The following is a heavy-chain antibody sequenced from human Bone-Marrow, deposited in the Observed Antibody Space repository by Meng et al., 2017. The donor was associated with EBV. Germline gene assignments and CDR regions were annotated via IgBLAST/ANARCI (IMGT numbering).Heavy chain of an antibody. CDR2: INPKTGDS. CDR3: ATPLETTMAPDH. Sequence: LVKSGVEMRQRGASVGVSCKASGYTFIGSFMHWVREAPGQGLEWVGRINPKTGDSDLSPKFRGRVSLTRDTSTGTAYMDFSSLQSADTAVYFCATPLETTMAPDHWGQGTLVTVSS. D-gene: IGHD5-18*01. J-gene: IGHJ4*02. V-gene: IGHV1-2*06. CDR1: GYTFIGSF.